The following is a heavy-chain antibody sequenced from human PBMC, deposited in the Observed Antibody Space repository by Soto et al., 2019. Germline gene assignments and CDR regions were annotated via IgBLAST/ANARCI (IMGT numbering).Heavy chain of an antibody. CDR1: GYTFTSYA. Sequence: QVQLVQSGAEEKKPGASVKVSCKASGYTFTSYAMHWVRQAPGQRLEWMGWINAGNGNTKYSQKFQGRVTITRDTSVSAGDRELSSVRAEDTAVYYCASSIVVATALAYWGQGTLVTVSS. J-gene: IGHJ4*02. CDR2: INAGNGNT. CDR3: ASSIVVATALAY. D-gene: IGHD2-21*02. V-gene: IGHV1-3*05.